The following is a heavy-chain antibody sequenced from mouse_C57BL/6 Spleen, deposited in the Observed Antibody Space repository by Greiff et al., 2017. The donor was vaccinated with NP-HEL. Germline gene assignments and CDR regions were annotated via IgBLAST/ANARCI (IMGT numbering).Heavy chain of an antibody. CDR1: GFTFTDYY. CDR2: IRNKANGYTT. CDR3: ARPYGSSYAMDY. V-gene: IGHV7-3*01. D-gene: IGHD1-1*01. J-gene: IGHJ4*01. Sequence: DVHLVESGGGLVQPGGSLSLSCAASGFTFTDYYMSWVRQPPGKALEWLGFIRNKANGYTTEYSASVKGRFTISRDNSQSILYLQMNALRAEDSATYYCARPYGSSYAMDYWGQGTSVTVSS.